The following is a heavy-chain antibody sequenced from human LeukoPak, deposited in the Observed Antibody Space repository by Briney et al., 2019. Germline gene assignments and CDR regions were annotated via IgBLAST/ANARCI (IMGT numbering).Heavy chain of an antibody. CDR1: GYTFTSYG. J-gene: IGHJ3*02. Sequence: ASVKVSCKASGYTFTSYGISWVRQAPGQGLEWMGWISAYNGNTNYAQKLQGRVTMTTDTSTSTAYMELRSLRSDDTAVYYCARPLSPRYYDSSGYYSRHDAFDIWGQGTMVTVSS. V-gene: IGHV1-18*01. CDR2: ISAYNGNT. D-gene: IGHD3-22*01. CDR3: ARPLSPRYYDSSGYYSRHDAFDI.